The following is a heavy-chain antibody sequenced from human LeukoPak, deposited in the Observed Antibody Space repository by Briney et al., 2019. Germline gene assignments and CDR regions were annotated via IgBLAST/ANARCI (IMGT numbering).Heavy chain of an antibody. J-gene: IGHJ4*02. Sequence: GGSLRLSCAASGSTFSSYSMNWVRQAPGKGLEWLSYISRGTDTIYYADSVKGRFTISRDNAKNSLYLQMTNLRAEDTAVYYCAREATSGYWGQGTLVTVSS. CDR2: ISRGTDTI. CDR3: AREATSGY. V-gene: IGHV3-48*04. CDR1: GSTFSSYS.